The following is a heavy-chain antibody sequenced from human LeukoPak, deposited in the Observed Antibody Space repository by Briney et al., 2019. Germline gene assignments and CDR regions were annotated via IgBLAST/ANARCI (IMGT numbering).Heavy chain of an antibody. CDR1: RGSINNQY. J-gene: IGHJ4*02. V-gene: IGHV4-4*07. Sequence: KPSETLSLTCTVSRGSINNQYWSWIRQPAGKGLEWIGRMYTNGESDYNPSLKSRVTMSVDTSKSQFSLKLKSVTAADTAVYYCARGYYGGAVDSWGQGTLVIVSS. D-gene: IGHD3-16*01. CDR3: ARGYYGGAVDS. CDR2: MYTNGES.